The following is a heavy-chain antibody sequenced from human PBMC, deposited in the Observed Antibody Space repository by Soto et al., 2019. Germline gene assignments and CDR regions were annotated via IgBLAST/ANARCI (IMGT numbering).Heavy chain of an antibody. CDR1: GFTFSSYG. V-gene: IGHV3-33*01. CDR3: ARDHRIAAAASYQRDY. Sequence: QVQLVESGGGVVQPGRSLRLSCAASGFTFSSYGMHWVRQAPGKGLEWVAVIWYDGSNPYYADSVKGRFTISRDNSKNTLYLQMNSLRAEDTAVYYCARDHRIAAAASYQRDYWGQGTLVTVSS. D-gene: IGHD6-13*01. J-gene: IGHJ4*02. CDR2: IWYDGSNP.